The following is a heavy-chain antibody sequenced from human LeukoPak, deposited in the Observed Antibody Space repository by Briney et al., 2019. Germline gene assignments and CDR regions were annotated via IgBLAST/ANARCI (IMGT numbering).Heavy chain of an antibody. Sequence: GGSLRLSCAASGFTFSSYAMSWVRQAPGKGLEWVSAISGSGGSTYYADSVKGRFTISRDNSKNTLYLQMNSLRAEDTAVYYCAKDYDLWSGYSPYYYYYGMDVWGQGTTVTVSS. J-gene: IGHJ6*02. V-gene: IGHV3-23*01. D-gene: IGHD3-3*01. CDR1: GFTFSSYA. CDR3: AKDYDLWSGYSPYYYYYGMDV. CDR2: ISGSGGST.